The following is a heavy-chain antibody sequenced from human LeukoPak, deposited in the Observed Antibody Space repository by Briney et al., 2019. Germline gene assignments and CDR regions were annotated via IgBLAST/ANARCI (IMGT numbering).Heavy chain of an antibody. CDR3: ARHQPDSSGYLIYFDY. J-gene: IGHJ4*02. CDR2: IYYSGST. CDR1: RGSISSSSYY. V-gene: IGHV4-39*01. Sequence: PSEXLSLTCTVSRGSISSSSYYWGWIRQPPGKGLEWIGGIYYSGSTYYNPSLKSRVTISVDTSKNQFSLKLSSVTAADTAVYYCARHQPDSSGYLIYFDYWGQGTLVTVSS. D-gene: IGHD3-22*01.